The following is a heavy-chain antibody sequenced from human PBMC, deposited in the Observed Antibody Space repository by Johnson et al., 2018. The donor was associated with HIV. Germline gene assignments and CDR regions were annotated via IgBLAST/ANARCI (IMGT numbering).Heavy chain of an antibody. CDR2: ISYDGSNK. J-gene: IGHJ3*02. D-gene: IGHD3-10*01. CDR3: AKDSSFSYYYSDAFVI. V-gene: IGHV3-30*04. Sequence: QVQLVESGGGVVQPGRSLRLSCAASGFTFSSYAMHWVRQAPGKGLEWVAVISYDGSNKYYADSVKGRFTISRDNSKNTLYLQMNSLRAEDTAVYYCAKDSSFSYYYSDAFVIWGQVTMVTVSS. CDR1: GFTFSSYA.